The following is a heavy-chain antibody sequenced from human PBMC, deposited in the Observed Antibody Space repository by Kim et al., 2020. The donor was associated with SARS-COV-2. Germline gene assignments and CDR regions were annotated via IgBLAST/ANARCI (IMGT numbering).Heavy chain of an antibody. Sequence: SETLSLTCTVSGGSISSGGYYWSWIRQHPGKGLEWIGYIYYSGSTYYNPSLKSRVTISVDTSKNQFSLKLSSVTAADTAVYYCARDRRLGRAMDVWGQGTTVTVSS. CDR3: ARDRRLGRAMDV. V-gene: IGHV4-31*03. J-gene: IGHJ6*02. CDR2: IYYSGST. CDR1: GGSISSGGYY. D-gene: IGHD5-12*01.